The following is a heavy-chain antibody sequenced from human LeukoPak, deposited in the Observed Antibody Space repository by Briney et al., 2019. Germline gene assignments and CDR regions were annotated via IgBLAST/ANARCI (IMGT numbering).Heavy chain of an antibody. D-gene: IGHD4-17*01. V-gene: IGHV1-46*01. CDR1: GYTFTSNH. CDR3: ARDGGSYGDCPH. CDR2: INLSDDTT. J-gene: IGHJ1*01. Sequence: ASVRVSCKASGYTFTSNHTHWVRQAPGQGLEWMGLINLSDDTTTYAQKFRGRATMPRDTSTSTVYMDLSSLRSEDTAVYYCARDGGSYGDCPHWGQGTLVTVSS.